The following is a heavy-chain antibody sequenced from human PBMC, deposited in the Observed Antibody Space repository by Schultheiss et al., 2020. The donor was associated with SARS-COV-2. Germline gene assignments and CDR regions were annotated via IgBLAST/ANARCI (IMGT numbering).Heavy chain of an antibody. V-gene: IGHV4-59*01. CDR1: GGSISSYY. J-gene: IGHJ6*02. CDR3: ARDLGYSSSYNNYYYYYGMDV. CDR2: IYYSGST. D-gene: IGHD6-13*01. Sequence: SQTLSLTCTVSGGSISSYYWSWIRQPPGKGLEWIGYIYYSGSTNYNPSLKSRVTISVDTSKNQFSLKLSSVTAADTAVYYCARDLGYSSSYNNYYYYYGMDVWGQGTTVTVSS.